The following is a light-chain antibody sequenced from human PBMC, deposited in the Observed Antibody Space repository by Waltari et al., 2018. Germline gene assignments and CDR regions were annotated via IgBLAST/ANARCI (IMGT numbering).Light chain of an antibody. J-gene: IGKJ2*01. V-gene: IGKV1-5*03. Sequence: DIQITQSPSSLSASVGDRVTITCRASQSISNWLAWYQQKPGKAPILLIYKASILKSGVPSRFSGSGSGTQFTLTISSLQPDDFATYYCQQYNTYSSFGQGTKLQIK. CDR2: KAS. CDR1: QSISNW. CDR3: QQYNTYSS.